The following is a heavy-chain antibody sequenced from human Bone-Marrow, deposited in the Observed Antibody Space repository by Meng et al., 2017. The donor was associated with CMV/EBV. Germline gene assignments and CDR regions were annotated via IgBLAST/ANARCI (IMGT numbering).Heavy chain of an antibody. D-gene: IGHD6-19*01. CDR2: IKHDGSER. Sequence: GESLKISCAVSGFTFRNYWMSWVRQAPGKGLEWVANIKHDGSERYYVDSVKGRFTISRDNAKNLLYLQMNSLRAEDTAVYYCARDINRYSSSYYWGQGNLVTVSS. J-gene: IGHJ4*02. V-gene: IGHV3-7*01. CDR1: GFTFRNYW. CDR3: ARDINRYSSSYY.